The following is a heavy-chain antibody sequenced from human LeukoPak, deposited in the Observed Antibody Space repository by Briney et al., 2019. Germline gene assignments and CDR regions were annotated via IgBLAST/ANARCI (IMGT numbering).Heavy chain of an antibody. CDR3: ARISPDEYTGWTPYWGY. CDR1: GFTFSRSW. CDR2: IKQDGIAK. V-gene: IGHV3-7*05. Sequence: GGSLRLSCAASGFTFSRSWMSWVRQAPGKGLEWVADIKQDGIAKYYVDSVKGRFTISRDNAENSLNLQMNSLRAEDTAVYCCARISPDEYTGWTPYWGYWGQGTLVTVSS. D-gene: IGHD3-9*01. J-gene: IGHJ4*02.